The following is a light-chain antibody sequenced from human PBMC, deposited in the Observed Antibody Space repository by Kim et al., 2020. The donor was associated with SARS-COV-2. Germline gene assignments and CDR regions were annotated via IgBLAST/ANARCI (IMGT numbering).Light chain of an antibody. CDR3: ISYAGSNNLV. CDR2: EVS. V-gene: IGLV2-8*01. Sequence: GQSVTISSTRTSNDVAGYNYVSWYQQHPGKAPKLWIYEVSTRPSGVPDPFSGSKSGNTASLTVSGLQAEDEADYYCISYAGSNNLVFGGGTQLTVL. J-gene: IGLJ2*01. CDR1: SNDVAGYNY.